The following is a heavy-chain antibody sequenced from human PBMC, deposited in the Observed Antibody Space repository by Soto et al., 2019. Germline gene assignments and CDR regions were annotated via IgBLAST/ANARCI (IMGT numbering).Heavy chain of an antibody. CDR3: AKDGRDTVPC. V-gene: IGHV3-23*01. CDR2: ISGGGVRT. CDR1: GFTFSTYA. D-gene: IGHD4-17*01. J-gene: IGHJ1*01. Sequence: GGSLRLSCAASGFTFSTYAMSWVRQAPGKGLEWVSGISGGGVRTNYADSVKGRFAISRDNSKNTLYLQMDSLTAEDTAVYYCAKDGRDTVPCCGQGTLVTVYS.